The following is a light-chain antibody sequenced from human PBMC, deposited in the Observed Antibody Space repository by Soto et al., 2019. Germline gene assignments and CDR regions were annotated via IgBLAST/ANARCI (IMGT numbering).Light chain of an antibody. J-gene: IGLJ3*02. CDR1: SSDVGGYNY. V-gene: IGLV2-8*01. CDR3: SSYAASNNFYFV. Sequence: QSVLTQPPSASGSPGQSVTISCTGTSSDVGGYNYVSWYQQYPGRAPKLMIYEVTKRPSGVPDRFSGSKFGNTASLTVSGLQAEEEADYYCSSYAASNNFYFVFGGGTKLTVL. CDR2: EVT.